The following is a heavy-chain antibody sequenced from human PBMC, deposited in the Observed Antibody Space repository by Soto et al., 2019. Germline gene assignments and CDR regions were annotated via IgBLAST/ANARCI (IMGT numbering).Heavy chain of an antibody. CDR1: GFTFSNAW. CDR2: IKSKTDGGTT. Sequence: GGSLRLSCAASGFTFSNAWMNWVRQAPGKGLEWVGRIKSKTDGGTTDYAAPVKGRFTISRDDSKNTLYLQMNSLKTEDTAVYYCTTSHKFYGDYYYYYGMDVWGQGTTVTVSS. D-gene: IGHD4-17*01. CDR3: TTSHKFYGDYYYYYGMDV. V-gene: IGHV3-15*07. J-gene: IGHJ6*02.